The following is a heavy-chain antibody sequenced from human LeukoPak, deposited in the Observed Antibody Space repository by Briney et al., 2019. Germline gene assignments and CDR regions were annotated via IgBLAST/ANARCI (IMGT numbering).Heavy chain of an antibody. V-gene: IGHV3-7*01. Sequence: LPGGSLRLSCAASGFTFSSYWMSWVRQAPGKGLEWVANINQDGSEKYYVDSVKGRFTISRDNAKNSLYLQMNSLRAEDTAVYYCARDKVVGATALDYWGQGTLVTVSS. J-gene: IGHJ4*02. D-gene: IGHD1-26*01. CDR3: ARDKVVGATALDY. CDR2: INQDGSEK. CDR1: GFTFSSYW.